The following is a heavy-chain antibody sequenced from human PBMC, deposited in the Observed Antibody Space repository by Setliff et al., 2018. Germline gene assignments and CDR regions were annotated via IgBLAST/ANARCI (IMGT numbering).Heavy chain of an antibody. CDR2: ISGSGGST. V-gene: IGHV3-23*01. D-gene: IGHD5-18*01. CDR1: GFTFSTYR. Sequence: GGSLRLSCAASGFTFSTYRMHWVRQAPGKGLEWVSAISGSGGSTYYADSVKGRFTISRDNSKNTLYLQMNSLRAEDTAVYYCEKAASYGYEDAFDIWGQGTMVTVSS. J-gene: IGHJ3*02. CDR3: EKAASYGYEDAFDI.